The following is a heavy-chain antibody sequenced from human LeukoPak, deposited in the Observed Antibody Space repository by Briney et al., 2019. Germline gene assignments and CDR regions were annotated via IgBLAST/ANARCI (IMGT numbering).Heavy chain of an antibody. CDR3: ARVSPAGRFDP. D-gene: IGHD2-2*01. CDR2: TYYRSKWYN. CDR1: GDGVSSNSAD. V-gene: IGHV6-1*01. Sequence: SQSLSLTFAFAGDGVSSNSADWNWVRQSPSRGLEWLGRTYYRSKWYNEYAVNVKSRITINPDTSKNQFSLQLNAMTPEGTAVYYWARVSPAGRFDPWGQGTLVTVSS. J-gene: IGHJ5*02.